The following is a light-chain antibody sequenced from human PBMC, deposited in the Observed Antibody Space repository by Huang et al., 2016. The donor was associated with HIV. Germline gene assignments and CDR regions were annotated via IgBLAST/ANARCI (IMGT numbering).Light chain of an antibody. J-gene: IGKJ1*01. CDR3: QQCGSPTWT. CDR2: GAS. CDR1: QFVANAY. Sequence: EIVLTQSPGTLSLSPGDRATLSCRASQFVANAYVAGYQHKPGQSPRLLSYGASMRATGSPDRFRGSGFGTDFALTISRLEPDDFAVYFCQQCGSPTWTFGQGTKVEIK. V-gene: IGKV3-20*01.